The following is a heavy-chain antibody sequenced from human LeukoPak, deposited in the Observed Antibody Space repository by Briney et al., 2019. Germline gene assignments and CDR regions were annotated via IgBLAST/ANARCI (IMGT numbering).Heavy chain of an antibody. V-gene: IGHV4-59*11. CDR3: ATDTQGKARHNWFDP. D-gene: IGHD6-6*01. CDR2: IYYTGST. J-gene: IGHJ5*02. CDR1: GGSISSHY. Sequence: SETLSLTCTVSGGSISSHYWSWIRQPPGKGLEWIGYIYYTGSTNYNPSLKSRVTISVDTSKNQFSLKLSSVTAADTAVYYCATDTQGKARHNWFDPWGQGTLVTVPS.